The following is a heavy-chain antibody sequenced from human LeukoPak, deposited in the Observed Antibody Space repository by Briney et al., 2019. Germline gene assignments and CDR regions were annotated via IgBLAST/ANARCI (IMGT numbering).Heavy chain of an antibody. V-gene: IGHV4-59*01. Sequence: SETLSLTCTVSGGSITGYHWSGIRPPPGKGREWIGYIYSSETTEYKPSLKSRVTISADTSKNQFSLKLDSVTAADTAVYFCARDRGGGSGSYWGLNWFDPWGQGTLVTVSS. D-gene: IGHD3-10*01. CDR1: GGSITGYH. CDR3: ARDRGGGSGSYWGLNWFDP. CDR2: IYSSETT. J-gene: IGHJ5*02.